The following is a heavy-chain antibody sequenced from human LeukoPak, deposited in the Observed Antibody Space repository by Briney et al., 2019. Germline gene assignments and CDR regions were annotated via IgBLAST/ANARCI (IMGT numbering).Heavy chain of an antibody. CDR2: TYYRSTWYN. CDR3: ARRLTQYDCFDP. Sequence: SQTLSLTCAISGDSVSSNSVTWNWSRQSPSRGLEWLGRTYYRSTWYNDYAVSVRGRITVNPDTSKNQFSLHLNSVTPEDTAVYYCARRLTQYDCFDPWGQGILVTVSS. CDR1: GDSVSSNSVT. D-gene: IGHD2-2*01. V-gene: IGHV6-1*01. J-gene: IGHJ5*02.